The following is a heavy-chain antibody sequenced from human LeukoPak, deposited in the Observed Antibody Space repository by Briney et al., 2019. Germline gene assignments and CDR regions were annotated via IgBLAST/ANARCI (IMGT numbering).Heavy chain of an antibody. D-gene: IGHD3-3*01. CDR3: AGKVRVEDSYYVDV. J-gene: IGHJ6*03. Sequence: PSENLSLTCAVYGGSFSGYYWSWIRQPPGKGRVWIGKINHSGGTNYKPSFKGRVTISADASKNQFSLKVRSVTAADTAVYYCAGKVRVEDSYYVDVWDKGTTVTVSS. CDR2: INHSGGT. CDR1: GGSFSGYY. V-gene: IGHV4-34*01.